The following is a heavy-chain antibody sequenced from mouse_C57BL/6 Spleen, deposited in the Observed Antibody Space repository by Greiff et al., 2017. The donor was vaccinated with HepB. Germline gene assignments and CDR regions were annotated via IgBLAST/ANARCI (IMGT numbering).Heavy chain of an antibody. V-gene: IGHV1-15*01. D-gene: IGHD1-1*01. CDR2: IDPETGGT. CDR3: TRLLPRTWFAY. CDR1: GYTFTDYE. J-gene: IGHJ3*01. Sequence: VQLKESGAELVRPGASVTLSCKASGYTFTDYEMHWVKQTPVHGLEWIGAIDPETGGTAYNQKFKGKAILTADKSSSTAYMELRSLTSEDSAVYYCTRLLPRTWFAYWGQGTLVTVSA.